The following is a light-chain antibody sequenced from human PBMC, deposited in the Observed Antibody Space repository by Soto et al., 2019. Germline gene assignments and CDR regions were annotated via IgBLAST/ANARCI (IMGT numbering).Light chain of an antibody. Sequence: QSALTQPASVSGSPGQSITISCTGTSSDVGGYDYVSWYQQHPGKVPKLLIYDVSHRPSGVSYRFSGSKSGNTASLTISGLQAEDEADYYCSSYTSSTNAIFGGGTQLTVL. J-gene: IGLJ2*01. V-gene: IGLV2-14*03. CDR2: DVS. CDR3: SSYTSSTNAI. CDR1: SSDVGGYDY.